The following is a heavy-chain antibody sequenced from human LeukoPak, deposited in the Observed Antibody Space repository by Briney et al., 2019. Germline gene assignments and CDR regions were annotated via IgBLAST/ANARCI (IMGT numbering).Heavy chain of an antibody. Sequence: GGSLRLSCATSGFTFSNHWMTWVRQAPGKGLEWVANIKEDGSEQYYVDSVKGRLTISRDNAKNSLYLQINSLRVEDSAVYYCVRELQAGVTDSDYWGQGTLVTVSS. CDR1: GFTFSNHW. CDR3: VRELQAGVTDSDY. CDR2: IKEDGSEQ. J-gene: IGHJ4*02. D-gene: IGHD2-21*02. V-gene: IGHV3-7*01.